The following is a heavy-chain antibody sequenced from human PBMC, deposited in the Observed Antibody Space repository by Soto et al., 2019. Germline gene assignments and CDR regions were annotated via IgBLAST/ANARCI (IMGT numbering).Heavy chain of an antibody. D-gene: IGHD3-10*01. V-gene: IGHV3-21*01. CDR1: VFTFSSYS. Sequence: VGSLRLSCASSVFTFSSYSMNCVRQSPGKWLEWVSSISSSSSYIYYADSVKGRFTISRDNAKNSLYLQMNSLRAEDTAVYYCAREASGSYYNEVIAYGMEVWGQGTTVIVS. CDR3: AREASGSYYNEVIAYGMEV. J-gene: IGHJ6*01. CDR2: ISSSSSYI.